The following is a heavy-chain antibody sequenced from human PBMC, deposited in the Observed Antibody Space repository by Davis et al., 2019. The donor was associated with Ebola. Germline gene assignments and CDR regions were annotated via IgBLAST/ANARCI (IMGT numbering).Heavy chain of an antibody. Sequence: SETLSLTCTVSGGSIDGVTYYWTWIRQPAGKGLEWIGHISSRGRVNYNPSLESRVTISVDTSKNQFSLKVTSVTAADTAVYYCARDVGRAGWFDPWGQGTLVTVSS. D-gene: IGHD1-26*01. J-gene: IGHJ5*02. CDR2: ISSRGRV. V-gene: IGHV4-61*09. CDR3: ARDVGRAGWFDP. CDR1: GGSIDGVTYY.